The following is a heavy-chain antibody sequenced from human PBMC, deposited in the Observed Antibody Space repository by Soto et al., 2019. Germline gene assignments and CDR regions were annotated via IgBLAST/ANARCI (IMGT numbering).Heavy chain of an antibody. CDR1: DGSLRSSRYY. D-gene: IGHD5-12*01. Sequence: SETLSLTCTVSDGSLRSSRYYWGGNRQPRGKGLEWIGSIYYSGSTYYNPSLKSRVTIPVDTSKNQFSLKLSSVTAADTAVYYGARDPNPYSGYQPNFLDDWGPGTLVAVSS. J-gene: IGHJ4*01. CDR2: IYYSGST. V-gene: IGHV4-39*02. CDR3: ARDPNPYSGYQPNFLDD.